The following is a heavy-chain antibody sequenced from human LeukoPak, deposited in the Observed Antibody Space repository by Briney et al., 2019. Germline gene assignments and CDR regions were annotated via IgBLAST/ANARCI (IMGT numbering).Heavy chain of an antibody. J-gene: IGHJ4*02. CDR3: ARDSGGSYDPAAFDY. CDR2: IYYSGST. Sequence: PSETLSHTCTVSGGSISSYYWSWIRQPPGKGLEWIGYIYYSGSTNYNPSLKSRVTISVDTSKNQFSLKLSSVTAADTAVYYCARDSGGSYDPAAFDYWGQGTLVTVSS. CDR1: GGSISSYY. V-gene: IGHV4-59*01. D-gene: IGHD1-26*01.